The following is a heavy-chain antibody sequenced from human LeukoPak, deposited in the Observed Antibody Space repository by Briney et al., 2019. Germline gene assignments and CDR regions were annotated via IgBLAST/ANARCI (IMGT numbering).Heavy chain of an antibody. CDR2: INHSGST. Sequence: SETLSLTCAVYGGSFSGYYWSWIRQPPGKGLEWIGEINHSGSTNYNPSLKSRVTISVDTSKNQFSLKLSSVTAADTAVYYCAREIKRALDYWGQGTLVTVSS. D-gene: IGHD1-1*01. CDR1: GGSFSGYY. J-gene: IGHJ4*02. CDR3: AREIKRALDY. V-gene: IGHV4-34*01.